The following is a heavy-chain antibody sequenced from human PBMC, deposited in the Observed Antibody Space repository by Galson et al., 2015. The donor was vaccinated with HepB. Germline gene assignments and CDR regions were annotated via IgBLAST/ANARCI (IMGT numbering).Heavy chain of an antibody. J-gene: IGHJ4*02. Sequence: SLRLSCAASGFTFSNAWMSWVRQAPGKGLEWVGRIKSKTDGGTTDYAAPVKGRFTISRDDSKNTLYLQMNSLKTEDTVVYYCTTTYYYDSSGYFPDDYWGQGTLVTVSS. CDR2: IKSKTDGGTT. D-gene: IGHD3-22*01. V-gene: IGHV3-15*01. CDR3: TTTYYYDSSGYFPDDY. CDR1: GFTFSNAW.